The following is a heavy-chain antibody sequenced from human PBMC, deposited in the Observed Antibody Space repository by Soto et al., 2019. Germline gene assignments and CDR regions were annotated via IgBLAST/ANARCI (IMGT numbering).Heavy chain of an antibody. J-gene: IGHJ4*02. CDR3: AKEPYYDFWSGYHYYFDH. CDR2: ISGSGSNT. Sequence: EVQLLESGGGLVQPGGSLRLSCAASGFTFSSYAMSWVRQAPGKGLEWVSAISGSGSNTYYADSVKGRFTISRDNSKNTLYLQMNSLRAEDTAVYYCAKEPYYDFWSGYHYYFDHWGQGTLVTVSS. V-gene: IGHV3-23*01. CDR1: GFTFSSYA. D-gene: IGHD3-3*01.